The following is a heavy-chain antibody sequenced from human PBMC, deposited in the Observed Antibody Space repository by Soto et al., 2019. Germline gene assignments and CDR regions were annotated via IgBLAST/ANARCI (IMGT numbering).Heavy chain of an antibody. J-gene: IGHJ3*02. CDR3: ERDDAFACDI. Sequence: EVQLVESGGGLVQPGGSLRLSCAASGFTFTSYSMNWVRQAPGKGLEWVSYIRGTTHYADSVKGRFTISRDNARSSQYLRMNSLRADDTGVYYCERDDAFACDIWGQGTRVPVS. V-gene: IGHV3-48*01. CDR2: IRGTT. CDR1: GFTFTSYS.